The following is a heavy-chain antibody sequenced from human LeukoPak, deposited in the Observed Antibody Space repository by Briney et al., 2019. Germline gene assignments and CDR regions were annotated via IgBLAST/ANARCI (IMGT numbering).Heavy chain of an antibody. J-gene: IGHJ4*02. CDR3: ARDLGAVAGTNDY. Sequence: GGSLRLSCAASGFTFSSYWMHWVRQAPGKGLVWVSRINSDGSSTYYEDSVKGRFTISRDNAKSTLYLQMKSLSAEDTAVYYCARDLGAVAGTNDYWGQGTLVTVSS. CDR2: INSDGSST. V-gene: IGHV3-74*01. CDR1: GFTFSSYW. D-gene: IGHD6-19*01.